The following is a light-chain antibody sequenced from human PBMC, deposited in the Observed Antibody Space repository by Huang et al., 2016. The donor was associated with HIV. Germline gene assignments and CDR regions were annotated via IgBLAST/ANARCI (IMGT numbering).Light chain of an antibody. CDR3: MQSIQLPLT. CDR1: QSLLHSDGKTH. Sequence: DIVMTKTPLSLSVTPGQPASISCKSSQSLLHSDGKTHLYWFLQKPGQSPQLQSHEACKQVSGVPDRFSGSGSGTDFTLKISRVEAEDVGFYYCMQSIQLPLTFGGGTKVDIK. J-gene: IGKJ4*01. V-gene: IGKV2D-29*02. CDR2: EAC.